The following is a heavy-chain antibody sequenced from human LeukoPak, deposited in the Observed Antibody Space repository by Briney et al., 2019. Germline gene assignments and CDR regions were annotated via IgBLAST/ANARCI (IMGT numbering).Heavy chain of an antibody. Sequence: ASVKVSCKASGGTFSSYAISWVRQAPGQGLEWMGGIIPIFGTANYAQKFQGRVTITADESASTAYMELSSLRSEDTAVYYCARANGDYSWSGGMDVWGQGTTVTVS. CDR2: IIPIFGTA. J-gene: IGHJ6*02. V-gene: IGHV1-69*13. D-gene: IGHD4-17*01. CDR3: ARANGDYSWSGGMDV. CDR1: GGTFSSYA.